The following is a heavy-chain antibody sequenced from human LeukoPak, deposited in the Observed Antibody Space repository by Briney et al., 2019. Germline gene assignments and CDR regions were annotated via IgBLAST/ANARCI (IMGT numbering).Heavy chain of an antibody. V-gene: IGHV3-48*03. CDR2: IGSSGSSI. J-gene: IGHJ4*02. CDR3: ARSSGSYRPMGY. CDR1: GFTFSSYE. Sequence: GGSLRLSCAASGFTFSSYEMNWVRQAPGKGLEWVSHIGSSGSSIYYAASVKGRFTITRDNAKNSLYLQMNSLRAEDMAVYYCARSSGSYRPMGYWGQGTLVTVSS. D-gene: IGHD3-22*01.